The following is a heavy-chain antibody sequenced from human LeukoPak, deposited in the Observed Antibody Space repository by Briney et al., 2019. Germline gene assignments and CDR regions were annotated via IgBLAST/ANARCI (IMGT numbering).Heavy chain of an antibody. CDR1: GGSISTYY. J-gene: IGHJ4*02. Sequence: SETLSLTCTVSGGSISTYYWSWIRQPAGKGLEWIGRIYTSGSTNYNPSLKSRVTMSLDTSKNQFSLKLSSVTAADTAVYHCARDLGGSYYPYYFDYWGQGTLATVSS. V-gene: IGHV4-4*07. CDR2: IYTSGST. CDR3: ARDLGGSYYPYYFDY. D-gene: IGHD1-26*01.